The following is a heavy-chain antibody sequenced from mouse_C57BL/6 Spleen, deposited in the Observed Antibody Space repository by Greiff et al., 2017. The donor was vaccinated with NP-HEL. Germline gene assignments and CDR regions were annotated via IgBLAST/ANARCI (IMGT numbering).Heavy chain of an antibody. V-gene: IGHV1-19*01. CDR2: INPYNGGT. J-gene: IGHJ3*01. Sequence: VQLVESGPVLVKPGASVKMSCKASGYTFTDYYMNWVKQSHGKSLEWIGVINPYNGGTSYNQKFKGKATLTVDKSSSTAYMELNSLTSEDSAVYYCAKTAQATLAWFAYWGQGTLVTVSA. CDR3: AKTAQATLAWFAY. CDR1: GYTFTDYY. D-gene: IGHD3-2*02.